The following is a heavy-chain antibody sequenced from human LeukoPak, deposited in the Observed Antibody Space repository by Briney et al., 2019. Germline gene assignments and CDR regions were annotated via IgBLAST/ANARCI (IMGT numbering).Heavy chain of an antibody. V-gene: IGHV3-66*01. CDR3: ASSYCSGGSCYGPPFDY. Sequence: PGGSLRLSCAASGFTFSSYAMSWVRQAPGKGLEWVSVIYSGGSTYYADSVKGRFTISRDNSKNTLYLQMNSLRAEDTAVYYCASSYCSGGSCYGPPFDYWGQGTLVTVSS. D-gene: IGHD2-15*01. CDR1: GFTFSSYA. J-gene: IGHJ4*02. CDR2: IYSGGST.